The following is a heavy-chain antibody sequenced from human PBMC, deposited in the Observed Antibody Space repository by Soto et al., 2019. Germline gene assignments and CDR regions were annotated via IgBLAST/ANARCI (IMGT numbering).Heavy chain of an antibody. D-gene: IGHD3-10*01. V-gene: IGHV1-2*04. Sequence: ASSEGLCKASGYTFTGYYMHWVRQAPGQGLEWMGWINPNSGGTNYAQKFQGWVTMTRDTSISTAYMELSRLRSDDTAVYYCARGGSGSYYNPMDYYYYMDVWGKGTTVTVSS. J-gene: IGHJ6*03. CDR3: ARGGSGSYYNPMDYYYYMDV. CDR2: INPNSGGT. CDR1: GYTFTGYY.